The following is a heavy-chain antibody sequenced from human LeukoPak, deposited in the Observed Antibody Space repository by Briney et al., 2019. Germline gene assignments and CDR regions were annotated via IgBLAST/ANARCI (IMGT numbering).Heavy chain of an antibody. CDR2: VNHSGST. D-gene: IGHD3-22*01. CDR3: ARLRAFYYDSSGYYNFDF. CDR1: GGSFSGYY. Sequence: SETLSLTCAVYGGSFSGYYWSWIRQPPGKGLEWIGDVNHSGSTNYNPSLKSRVTISVDTSKNQFSLRLSSVTAADTAVYYCARLRAFYYDSSGYYNFDFWGQGTLVTVSS. J-gene: IGHJ4*02. V-gene: IGHV4-34*01.